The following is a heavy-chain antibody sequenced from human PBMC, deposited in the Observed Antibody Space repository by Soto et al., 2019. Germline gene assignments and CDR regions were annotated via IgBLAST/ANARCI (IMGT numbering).Heavy chain of an antibody. D-gene: IGHD4-17*01. V-gene: IGHV1-69*04. CDR1: GYTFTSYG. CDR2: IIPILGIA. J-gene: IGHJ5*02. CDR3: ARDSDTTVGYINWFDP. Sequence: ASVKVSCKASGYTFTSYGISWVRQAPGQGLEWMGRIIPILGIANYAQKFQGRVTITADKSTSTAYMELSSLRSEDTAVYYCARDSDTTVGYINWFDPWGQGTLVTVSS.